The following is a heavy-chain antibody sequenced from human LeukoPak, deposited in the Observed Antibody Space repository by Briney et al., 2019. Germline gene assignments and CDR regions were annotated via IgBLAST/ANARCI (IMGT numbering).Heavy chain of an antibody. CDR2: IRYDGSNK. Sequence: PGGSLRLSCAASGFTFSSYGMHWVRQAPGKGLEWVAFIRYDGSNKYYADSVKGRFTISRDNSKNTLYLQMNSLRAEDTAVYYCAKDGEGYCSSTSCFIDYWGQGTLVTVSS. V-gene: IGHV3-30*02. CDR3: AKDGEGYCSSTSCFIDY. D-gene: IGHD2-2*01. J-gene: IGHJ4*02. CDR1: GFTFSSYG.